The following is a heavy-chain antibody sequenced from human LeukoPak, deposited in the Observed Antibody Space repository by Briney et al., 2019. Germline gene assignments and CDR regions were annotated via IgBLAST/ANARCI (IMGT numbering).Heavy chain of an antibody. V-gene: IGHV3-23*01. CDR2: ISVSGSET. D-gene: IGHD4/OR15-4a*01. CDR1: GFTFSSYA. Sequence: GGSLRLSCTASGFTFSSYAMSWVRQAPGKGLEWVSGISVSGSETHYADSVKGRFTMSRDNSENTVYLQIDSLGGDDTAAYYSARRAVLTPANYYMDVWGTGTTVTVSS. CDR3: ARRAVLTPANYYMDV. J-gene: IGHJ6*03.